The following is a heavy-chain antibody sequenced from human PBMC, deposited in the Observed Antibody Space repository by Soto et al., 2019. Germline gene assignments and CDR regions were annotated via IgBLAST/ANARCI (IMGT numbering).Heavy chain of an antibody. J-gene: IGHJ6*02. D-gene: IGHD5-18*01. V-gene: IGHV1-69*02. Sequence: GASVKVSCKTSGGTXSSYSFSWVRQAPGQGLEWMGRIIPMYDITNYAQKFQGRVTMTTDTSTTTVYMELTNLRSDDTAVYYCARCIQGDYYYGMDVWGQGTTVTVSS. CDR2: IIPMYDIT. CDR1: GGTXSSYS. CDR3: ARCIQGDYYYGMDV.